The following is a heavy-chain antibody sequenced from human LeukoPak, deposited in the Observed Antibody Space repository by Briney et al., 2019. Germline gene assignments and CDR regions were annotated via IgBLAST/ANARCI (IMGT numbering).Heavy chain of an antibody. CDR1: GFTFSSYG. CDR2: IWYDGSNK. Sequence: GGSLRLSCAASGFTFSSYGMHWVRQVPGKGLEWVAVIWYDGSNKYYADSVKGRFTISRDNSKNTLYLQMNSLRAEDTAVYYCARESYDSSGWEALVIWGQGTMVTVSS. V-gene: IGHV3-33*01. D-gene: IGHD3-22*01. J-gene: IGHJ3*02. CDR3: ARESYDSSGWEALVI.